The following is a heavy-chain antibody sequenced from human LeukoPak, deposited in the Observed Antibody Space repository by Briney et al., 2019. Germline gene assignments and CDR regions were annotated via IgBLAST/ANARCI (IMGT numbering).Heavy chain of an antibody. V-gene: IGHV1-8*01. D-gene: IGHD5-12*01. CDR2: MNPNSGNT. CDR1: GYTFTSYD. CDR3: AIWGRSQWLVDY. J-gene: IGHJ4*02. Sequence: ASVKVSCKASGYTFTSYDINWVRQATGQGLEWMGWMNPNSGNTGYAQKFQGRVTMTRNTSISTAYMELSSLRSEDTAVYYCAIWGRSQWLVDYWGQGTLVTVSS.